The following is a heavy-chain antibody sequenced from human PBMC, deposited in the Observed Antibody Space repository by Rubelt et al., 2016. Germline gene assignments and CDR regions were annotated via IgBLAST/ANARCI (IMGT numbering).Heavy chain of an antibody. D-gene: IGHD6-13*01. Sequence: QVQLQESGPGLVKSSETLSLTCSVSGGSVSNDYWSWIRQTPTKGLEWIGYVYYSGNTNYNPSLKSRVTMTIDMSKNQFSLKLGSVTAADTALYYCTRGGSSSHFPYFDYWGQEILVTVSS. CDR2: VYYSGNT. CDR3: TRGGSSSHFPYFDY. J-gene: IGHJ4*02. V-gene: IGHV4-59*02. CDR1: GGSVSNDY.